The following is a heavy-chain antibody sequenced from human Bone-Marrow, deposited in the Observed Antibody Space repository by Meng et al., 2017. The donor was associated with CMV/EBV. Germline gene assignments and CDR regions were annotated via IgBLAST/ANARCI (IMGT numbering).Heavy chain of an antibody. CDR1: GGSISSGGYY. Sequence: SETLSLTCTVSGGSISSGGYYWSWIRQHPGKGLEWIGYIYYSGSTYYNPSLKSRVTISVDTSKNQFSLKLSSVTAADTAVYYCARVRDFWSGRYYFDYWGQGTLVTVSS. D-gene: IGHD3-3*01. CDR2: IYYSGST. J-gene: IGHJ4*02. V-gene: IGHV4-31*03. CDR3: ARVRDFWSGRYYFDY.